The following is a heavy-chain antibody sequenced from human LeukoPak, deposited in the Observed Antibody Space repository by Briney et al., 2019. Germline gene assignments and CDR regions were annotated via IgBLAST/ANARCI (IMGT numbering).Heavy chain of an antibody. CDR2: ISGSGVTT. CDR3: PKSPGQIQLDYFDY. D-gene: IGHD1-1*01. CDR1: GFTFNNYA. Sequence: GGSLRLSCAASGFTFNNYAMSWVRQAPGMGLEWVSTISGSGVTTYYADSVRGRSTITRDNSKTTLYLQLDSLRPEDMAIYYCPKSPGQIQLDYFDYWGQGTLVTVSS. J-gene: IGHJ4*02. V-gene: IGHV3-23*01.